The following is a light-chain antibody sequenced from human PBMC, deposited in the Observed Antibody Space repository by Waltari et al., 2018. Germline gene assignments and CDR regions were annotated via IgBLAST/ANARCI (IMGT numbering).Light chain of an antibody. CDR3: QHSHSTPWT. J-gene: IGKJ1*01. Sequence: DIQMPQSPSSLSASVGDSVTITCPGSQSITSYLNWYQQKPGKAPKLLLFAASSLQSGVPSRFSGSGSGTDFTLTISSLQPEDSAAYYCQHSHSTPWTFGQGTKVEI. CDR1: QSITSY. CDR2: AAS. V-gene: IGKV1-39*01.